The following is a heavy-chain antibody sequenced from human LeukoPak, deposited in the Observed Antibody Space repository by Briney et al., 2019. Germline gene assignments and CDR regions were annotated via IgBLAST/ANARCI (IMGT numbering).Heavy chain of an antibody. V-gene: IGHV4-59*01. CDR3: ARVPQGNYYYYYMDV. Sequence: KASETLSLTCTVSGGSISSYYWSWNRQPPGKGLEWIGYIYYSGSTNYNPSLKSRFTISVDTSKNQFSLKLSSVTAADTAVYYCARVPQGNYYYYYMDVWGKGTTVTVSS. J-gene: IGHJ6*03. CDR1: GGSISSYY. D-gene: IGHD6-13*01. CDR2: IYYSGST.